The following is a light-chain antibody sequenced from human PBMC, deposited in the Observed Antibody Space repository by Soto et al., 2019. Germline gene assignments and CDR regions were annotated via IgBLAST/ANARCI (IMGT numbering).Light chain of an antibody. V-gene: IGKV3-20*01. J-gene: IGKJ1*01. CDR3: QQYGSSPWT. CDR1: QSVTSSY. CDR2: GAS. Sequence: TLSCRASQSVTSSYLAWYQQKPGQAPRLLIYGASSRATGIPDRFSGSGSGTDFTLTISRLEPEDFAVYYCQQYGSSPWTFGQGTKVDIK.